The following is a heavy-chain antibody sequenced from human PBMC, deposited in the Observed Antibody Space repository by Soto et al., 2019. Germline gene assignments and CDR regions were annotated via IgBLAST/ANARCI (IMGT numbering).Heavy chain of an antibody. V-gene: IGHV1-46*03. Sequence: ASVKVSCKASGYTFTSYDINWVRQAPGQGLEWMGIINPSGGSTSYAQKFQGRVTMTRDTSTSTVYMELSSLRSEDTAVYYCARGLGDTAMGMDVWGQGTTVTVSS. CDR1: GYTFTSYD. D-gene: IGHD4-17*01. J-gene: IGHJ6*02. CDR2: INPSGGST. CDR3: ARGLGDTAMGMDV.